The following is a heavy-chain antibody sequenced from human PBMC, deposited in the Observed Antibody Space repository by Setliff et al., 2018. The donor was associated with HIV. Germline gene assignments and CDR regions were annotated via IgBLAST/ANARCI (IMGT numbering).Heavy chain of an antibody. CDR1: GLTFSSYT. Sequence: PGGSLRLSCTASGLTFSSYTLHWVRQAPGKGLEWVAVISYDGKNNNYADSVKGRFTISRDNAKNSVYLQMNSLRAEDTAVYHCARDTGYCSGGTCNAHGFDIWGQGTMVTVSS. D-gene: IGHD2-15*01. V-gene: IGHV3-30*04. CDR2: ISYDGKNN. CDR3: ARDTGYCSGGTCNAHGFDI. J-gene: IGHJ3*02.